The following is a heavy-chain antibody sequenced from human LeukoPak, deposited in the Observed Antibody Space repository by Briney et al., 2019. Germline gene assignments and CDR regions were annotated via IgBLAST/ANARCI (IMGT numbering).Heavy chain of an antibody. CDR1: GGSFSGYY. CDR3: ARGNWNDVVGYYFDY. J-gene: IGHJ4*02. D-gene: IGHD1-1*01. Sequence: SETLSLTCAVYGGSFSGYYWTWIRQPPGKGLEWVGEINHSRNTNYSPSLKSRATISVDTSKNQFSLKLSSVTAADTAVYYCARGNWNDVVGYYFDYWGQGTLVTVSS. V-gene: IGHV4-34*01. CDR2: INHSRNT.